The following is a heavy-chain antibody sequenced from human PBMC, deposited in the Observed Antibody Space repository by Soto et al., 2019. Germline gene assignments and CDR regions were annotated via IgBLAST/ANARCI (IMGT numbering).Heavy chain of an antibody. D-gene: IGHD3-10*01. CDR2: ISYDGSNK. J-gene: IGHJ6*02. CDR3: AKAMVRGAPHGFPDYYGMDV. CDR1: GFTFSSYG. V-gene: IGHV3-30*18. Sequence: GGSLRLSCAASGFTFSSYGMHWVRQAPGKGLEWVAVISYDGSNKYYADSVKGRFTISRDNSKNTLYLQMNSLRAEDTAVYYCAKAMVRGAPHGFPDYYGMDVWGQGTTVTVSS.